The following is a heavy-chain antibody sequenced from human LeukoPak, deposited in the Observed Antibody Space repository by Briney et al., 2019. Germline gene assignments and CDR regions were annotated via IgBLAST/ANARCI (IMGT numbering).Heavy chain of an antibody. CDR2: IRYDGSNK. CDR3: ARADSGDPFFDS. CDR1: GFTFSSYG. J-gene: IGHJ4*02. V-gene: IGHV3-30*02. Sequence: PGGSLRLSCAASGFTFSSYGMHWVRQAPGKGLEWVAFIRYDGSNKYYADSVKGRFTISRDNSKNTLYLQMNSLRTGDTAVYYCARADSGDPFFDSWGQGTLVTVSS. D-gene: IGHD4-17*01.